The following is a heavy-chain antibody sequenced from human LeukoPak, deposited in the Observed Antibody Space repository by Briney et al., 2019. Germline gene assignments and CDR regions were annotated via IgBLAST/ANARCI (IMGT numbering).Heavy chain of an antibody. CDR1: GGPISSSSYY. J-gene: IGHJ3*02. Sequence: PSETLSLTCTVSGGPISSSSYYWGWIRQPPGKGLEWIGSIYYSGSTYYNPSLKSRVTISVDTSKNQFSLKLSSVTAADTAVYYCARPIYYQDAFDIWGQGTMVTVSS. D-gene: IGHD3-22*01. CDR2: IYYSGST. CDR3: ARPIYYQDAFDI. V-gene: IGHV4-39*01.